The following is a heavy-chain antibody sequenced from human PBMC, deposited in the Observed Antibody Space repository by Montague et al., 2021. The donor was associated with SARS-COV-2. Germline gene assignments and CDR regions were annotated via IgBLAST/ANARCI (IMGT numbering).Heavy chain of an antibody. J-gene: IGHJ6*02. V-gene: IGHV4-39*07. D-gene: IGHD1-20*01. Sequence: SETLSLTCTVSGGSISSSSYYWGWIRQPPGKGLEWIGSIYYSGSTYYNPSIKSRVTISVDTSKNQFSLKLSSVTAADTAVYYCARDQGYNWNYYYYYGMDVWGQGTTVTVSS. CDR3: ARDQGYNWNYYYYYGMDV. CDR1: GGSISSSSYY. CDR2: IYYSGST.